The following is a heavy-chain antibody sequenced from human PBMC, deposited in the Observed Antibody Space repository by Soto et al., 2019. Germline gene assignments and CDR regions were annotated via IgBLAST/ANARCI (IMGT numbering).Heavy chain of an antibody. Sequence: EVQLVESGGGLVQPGGSLRLSCAASGFTFSSYWMHWVRQAPGKGLVWVSRISTDGSTTTYADSVKGRFTISRDNAKNTLYLQMNSLRAEDTAVYYCAKGPPDYGDYVLDFWGQGTLVTVSS. CDR3: AKGPPDYGDYVLDF. V-gene: IGHV3-74*01. CDR2: ISTDGSTT. D-gene: IGHD4-17*01. J-gene: IGHJ4*02. CDR1: GFTFSSYW.